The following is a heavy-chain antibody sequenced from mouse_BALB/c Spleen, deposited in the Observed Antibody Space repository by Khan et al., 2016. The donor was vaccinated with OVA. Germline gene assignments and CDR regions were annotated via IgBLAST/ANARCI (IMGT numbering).Heavy chain of an antibody. Sequence: VQLKESGPGLVKPSQSLSLTCTVTGYSITSDYAWNWIRQFPENKLEWMGFISYSGNTKYNPSLKSRFSITRDTSKNQFFLQSNSVTTEDTATYYCARVYGGDFDYWGQGTSLTVSS. CDR1: GYSITSDYA. D-gene: IGHD1-1*01. CDR2: ISYSGNT. V-gene: IGHV3-2*02. J-gene: IGHJ2*02. CDR3: ARVYGGDFDY.